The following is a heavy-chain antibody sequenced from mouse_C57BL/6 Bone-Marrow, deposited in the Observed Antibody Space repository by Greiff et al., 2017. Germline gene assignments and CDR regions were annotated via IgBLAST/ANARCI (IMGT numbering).Heavy chain of an antibody. CDR3: ARSDTVVAPFAY. J-gene: IGHJ3*01. V-gene: IGHV1-54*01. CDR2: LNPGSGGT. CDR1: GYAFTNYL. D-gene: IGHD1-1*01. Sequence: QVQLQQSGAELVRPGTSVKVSCKASGYAFTNYLIEWVKQRPGQGLEWIGGLNPGSGGTNYNEKFKGKATLTADKSSSTAYMQLSSLTSEDSAVYFCARSDTVVAPFAYWGQGTLVTVSA.